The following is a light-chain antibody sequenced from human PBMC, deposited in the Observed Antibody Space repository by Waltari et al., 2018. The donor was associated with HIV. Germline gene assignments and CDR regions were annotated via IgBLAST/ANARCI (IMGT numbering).Light chain of an antibody. V-gene: IGLV2-23*02. J-gene: IGLJ1*01. CDR2: EVT. CDR3: CSYGGTYNV. CDR1: SSDVGSYNL. Sequence: QSALTQPASVSGSPGQSITISCTGTSSDVGSYNLVSWYQQHPGKPPKLMIYEVTKRPSGVPDRFSGSKSGNTASLTISGLRTDDEADYYCCSYGGTYNVFGTGTQVTVL.